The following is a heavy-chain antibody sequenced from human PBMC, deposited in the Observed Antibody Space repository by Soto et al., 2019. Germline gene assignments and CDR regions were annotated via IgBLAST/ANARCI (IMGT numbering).Heavy chain of an antibody. D-gene: IGHD3-22*01. V-gene: IGHV4-31*03. J-gene: IGHJ6*02. CDR2: INYSGST. CDR3: ARDSTYYYDSSGRTNYGMDV. CDR1: GGSISSGGYY. Sequence: SETLSLTCTVSGGSISSGGYYWSWIRQHPGKGLEWIGYINYSGSTYYNPSLKSRVTISVDTSKNQFSLKLSSVTAADTAVYYCARDSTYYYDSSGRTNYGMDVWGQGTTVTVSS.